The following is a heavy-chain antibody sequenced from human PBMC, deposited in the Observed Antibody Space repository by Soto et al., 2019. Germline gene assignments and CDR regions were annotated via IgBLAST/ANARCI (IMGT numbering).Heavy chain of an antibody. Sequence: GASVKVSCKASGGTFSSYTISWVRQAPGQGLEWMGRIIPILGIANYAQKFQGRVTITADKSTSTAYMELSSLRSEDTAVYYCASPKQWLGTYFDYWGQGTLVTVSS. D-gene: IGHD6-19*01. V-gene: IGHV1-69*02. CDR2: IIPILGIA. CDR1: GGTFSSYT. CDR3: ASPKQWLGTYFDY. J-gene: IGHJ4*02.